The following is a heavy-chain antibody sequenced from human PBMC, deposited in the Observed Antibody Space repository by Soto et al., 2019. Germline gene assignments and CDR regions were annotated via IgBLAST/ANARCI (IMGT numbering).Heavy chain of an antibody. CDR1: GFTFDDYA. CDR2: ISWNSGSI. D-gene: IGHD3-10*01. Sequence: EVQLVESGGGLVQPGRSLRLSCAASGFTFDDYAMHWVRQAPGKGLEWVSGISWNSGSIGYADSVKGRFTISRDNAKNSLYLQMNRLRAEDTALYYCAKDMVRGVMLAGFDPWGQGTLVTVSS. CDR3: AKDMVRGVMLAGFDP. J-gene: IGHJ5*02. V-gene: IGHV3-9*01.